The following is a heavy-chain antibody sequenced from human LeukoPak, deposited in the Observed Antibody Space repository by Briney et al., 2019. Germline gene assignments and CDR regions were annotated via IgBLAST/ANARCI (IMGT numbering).Heavy chain of an antibody. D-gene: IGHD3-3*01. Sequence: GASVKVSCKASGYTFTNYYMHWVRQAPGQGLEWMGWIHPNSDGTNYAQKFQGRVTMTRDTSINTAYMELSRLRCDETAICYCARGGGTVFGVVNDWGQGTLVTVSS. V-gene: IGHV1-2*02. CDR2: IHPNSDGT. CDR1: GYTFTNYY. CDR3: ARGGGTVFGVVND. J-gene: IGHJ4*02.